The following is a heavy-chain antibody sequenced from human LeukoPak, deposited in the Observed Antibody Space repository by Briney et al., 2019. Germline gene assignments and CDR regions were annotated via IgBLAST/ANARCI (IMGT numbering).Heavy chain of an antibody. Sequence: PGGSLRLSCAVSGFTFSSYAMHWVRQAPGKGLEWVAVISYDGSNKYYADSVKGRFTISRDNSKNTLYLQMNSPRAEDTAVYYCARDKWEEQWLADWYFDLWGRGTLVTVSS. CDR2: ISYDGSNK. CDR1: GFTFSSYA. J-gene: IGHJ2*01. V-gene: IGHV3-30*04. CDR3: ARDKWEEQWLADWYFDL. D-gene: IGHD6-19*01.